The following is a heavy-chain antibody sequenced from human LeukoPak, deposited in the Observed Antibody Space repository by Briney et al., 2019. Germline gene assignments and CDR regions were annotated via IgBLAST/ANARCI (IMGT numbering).Heavy chain of an antibody. V-gene: IGHV4-34*01. J-gene: IGHJ4*02. CDR3: ARDPVGSDY. CDR2: INHSGST. Sequence: MPSETLSLTCAVYGGSFSGYYWSWIRQPPGKGLEWIGEINHSGSTNYNPSLKSRVTISVDTSKNQFSLKLSSVTAADTAVYYCARDPVGSDYWGQGTLVTVSS. CDR1: GGSFSGYY. D-gene: IGHD1-26*01.